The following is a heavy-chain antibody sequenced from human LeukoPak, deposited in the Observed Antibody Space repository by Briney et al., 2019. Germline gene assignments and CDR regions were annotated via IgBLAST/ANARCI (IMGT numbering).Heavy chain of an antibody. CDR1: GGTFSSYA. Sequence: SVKVSCKASGGTFSSYAISWVRQAPGQGLEWMGGIIPIFGTANYAQKFQGRVTITTDESTRTAYMELSSLRSEDTAVYYCARAPLTGNNWFDPWGQGTLVTVSS. J-gene: IGHJ5*02. V-gene: IGHV1-69*05. CDR2: IIPIFGTA. CDR3: ARAPLTGNNWFDP. D-gene: IGHD1-20*01.